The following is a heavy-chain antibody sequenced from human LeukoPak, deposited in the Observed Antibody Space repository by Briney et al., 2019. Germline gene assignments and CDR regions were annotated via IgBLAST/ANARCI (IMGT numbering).Heavy chain of an antibody. D-gene: IGHD3-16*02. CDR3: ARGTAHYDYVWGSYRSGYYFDY. CDR2: IYHSGST. CDR1: GGSISSGGYS. J-gene: IGHJ4*02. Sequence: SQTLSLTCAVSGGSISSGGYSWSWIRQPPGTGLEWIGYIYHSGSTYYNPSLKSRVTISVDRSKNQFSLKLSSVTAADTAVYYCARGTAHYDYVWGSYRSGYYFDYWGQGTLVTVSS. V-gene: IGHV4-30-2*01.